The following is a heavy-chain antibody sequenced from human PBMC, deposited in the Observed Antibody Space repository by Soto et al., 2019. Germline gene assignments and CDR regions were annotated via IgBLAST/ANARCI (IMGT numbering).Heavy chain of an antibody. CDR1: GGSFSGYY. Sequence: PSETLSPTCAVYGGSFSGYYWSWIRQPPGKGLEWNGEINHSGSTNYNPSLTSRVTISVDTAKNQFSLKLSYVTAADTAVYYCARSHYYDSSGLNYWGQGTLVTVSS. CDR2: INHSGST. J-gene: IGHJ4*02. D-gene: IGHD3-22*01. CDR3: ARSHYYDSSGLNY. V-gene: IGHV4-34*01.